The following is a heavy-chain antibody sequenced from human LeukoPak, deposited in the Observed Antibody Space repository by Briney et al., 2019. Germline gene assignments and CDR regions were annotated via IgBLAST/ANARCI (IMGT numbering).Heavy chain of an antibody. D-gene: IGHD3-10*01. CDR1: GFTFSSYW. J-gene: IGHJ4*02. Sequence: PGGSLRLSCAASGFTFSSYWLHWIRQPPGKGLEWIASINYSGSTYYNPSLKSRVTISVDTSENQFSLKLSSVTAADTAVYYCARYVVYGSGKYYFDYWGQGTLVTVSS. V-gene: IGHV4-39*01. CDR3: ARYVVYGSGKYYFDY. CDR2: INYSGST.